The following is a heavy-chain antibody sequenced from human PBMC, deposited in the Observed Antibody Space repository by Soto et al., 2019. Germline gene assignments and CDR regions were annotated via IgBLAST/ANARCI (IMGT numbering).Heavy chain of an antibody. D-gene: IGHD3-9*01. Sequence: SETLSLTCTVSGGPINSYYWSWIRQPPGKGLEWIGYTFYSGSAKYNPSLKSRATISVDMSKTHFSLTLSSVTAADTAVYYCARDKGRYDSGMDVWGQGTTVTVSS. CDR2: TFYSGSA. CDR1: GGPINSYY. J-gene: IGHJ6*02. CDR3: ARDKGRYDSGMDV. V-gene: IGHV4-59*01.